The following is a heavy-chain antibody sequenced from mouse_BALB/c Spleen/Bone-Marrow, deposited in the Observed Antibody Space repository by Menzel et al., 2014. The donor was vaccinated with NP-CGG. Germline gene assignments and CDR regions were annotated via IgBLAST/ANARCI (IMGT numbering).Heavy chain of an antibody. V-gene: IGHV4-1*02. D-gene: IGHD1-2*01. CDR1: GFDFSRYW. CDR2: INPESSTI. CDR3: ARLSYYGLTDY. Sequence: EVQLQESGGGLVQPGGSLKLSCTASGFDFSRYWMSWVRQAPGKGLQWIGEINPESSTINYTPSLKDKFIISGDNAKNTLYLQMSKVRSEDTALYYCARLSYYGLTDYWGQGTTLTVSS. J-gene: IGHJ2*01.